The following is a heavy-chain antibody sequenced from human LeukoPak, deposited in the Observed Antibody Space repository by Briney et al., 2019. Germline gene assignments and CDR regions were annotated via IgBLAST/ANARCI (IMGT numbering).Heavy chain of an antibody. V-gene: IGHV1-8*02. CDR2: MNPNSGNT. CDR3: ARGHMESFDY. D-gene: IGHD1-1*01. Sequence: GASVKVSCKASGGTFSSYAINWVRQATGQGLEWMGWMNPNSGNTGYAQKFQGRVTMTRNTSISTAYMELSSLRSEDTAVYYCARGHMESFDYWGQGTLVTVSS. CDR1: GGTFSSYA. J-gene: IGHJ4*02.